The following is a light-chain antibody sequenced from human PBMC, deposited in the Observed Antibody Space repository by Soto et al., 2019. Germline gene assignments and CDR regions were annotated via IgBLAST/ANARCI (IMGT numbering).Light chain of an antibody. V-gene: IGKV2-30*01. CDR1: QILVDRDGNTY. J-gene: IGKJ1*01. CDR3: MQGTLLPWT. CDR2: KVS. Sequence: DVVMTQSPISLPVTLGQPASISCSSSQILVDRDGNTYFNWYQQRPGQPPRRLIYKVSYRDSGVPDRFSGSGSGTDFTLKISRVEAEDVGFYYCMQGTLLPWTFGQGTKVDIK.